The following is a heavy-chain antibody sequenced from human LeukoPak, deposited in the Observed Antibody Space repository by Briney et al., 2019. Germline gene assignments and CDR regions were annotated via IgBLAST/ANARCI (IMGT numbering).Heavy chain of an antibody. D-gene: IGHD3-10*01. CDR2: INPNSGGT. CDR3: ARNLVMVREVRVDWFDP. V-gene: IGHV1-2*02. Sequence: GASVTVSCKASGYTFTGYYMHWVRQAPGQGLEWMGWINPNSGGTNYAQKFQGRVTMTRDTSISTAYMELSRLRSDDTAVYYCARNLVMVREVRVDWFDPWGQGTLVTVSS. CDR1: GYTFTGYY. J-gene: IGHJ5*02.